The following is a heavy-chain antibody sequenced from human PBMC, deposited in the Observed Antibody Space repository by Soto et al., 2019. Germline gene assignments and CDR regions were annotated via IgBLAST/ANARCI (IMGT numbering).Heavy chain of an antibody. CDR2: ISGNGGST. CDR3: AKVVGDGNDYYDF. J-gene: IGHJ4*02. D-gene: IGHD3-22*01. Sequence: EVQLLESGGGLVQPGGSLRLSCAASGFTFSSCAMGWVRQAPGKGLEWVSGISGNGGSTYYADSVKGRFTISRDTSKNPLYLSRDSLGAEDTAIYYCAKVVGDGNDYYDFWGQGTLVTVSS. V-gene: IGHV3-23*01. CDR1: GFTFSSCA.